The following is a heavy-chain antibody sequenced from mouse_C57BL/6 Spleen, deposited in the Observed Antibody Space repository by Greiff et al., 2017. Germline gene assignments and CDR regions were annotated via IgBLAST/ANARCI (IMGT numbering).Heavy chain of an antibody. CDR3: ARRDGSSYGYFDV. CDR1: GYSITSGYD. Sequence: EVQLQQSGPGMVKPSQSLSLTCTVTGYSITSGYDWHWIRHFPGNKLEWMGYISYSGSTNYNPSLKSRISITHDTSKNHLFLKLNSVTTEDTATYYCARRDGSSYGYFDVWGTGTTVTVSS. V-gene: IGHV3-1*01. CDR2: ISYSGST. J-gene: IGHJ1*03. D-gene: IGHD1-1*01.